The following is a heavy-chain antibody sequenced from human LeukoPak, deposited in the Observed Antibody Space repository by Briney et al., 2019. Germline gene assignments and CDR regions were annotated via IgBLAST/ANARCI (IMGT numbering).Heavy chain of an antibody. V-gene: IGHV1-18*01. J-gene: IGHJ4*02. CDR3: ATGTYYFDY. CDR1: GYTFNSYA. CDR2: ISTYNGIT. Sequence: ASVTVSCKASGYTFNSYAISWVRQAPGQGREWMGWISTYNGITSYAQKLQGRVTMTTDTSTDTAYMELSSLRSEDTAVYYCATGTYYFDYWGQGTLVTVSS.